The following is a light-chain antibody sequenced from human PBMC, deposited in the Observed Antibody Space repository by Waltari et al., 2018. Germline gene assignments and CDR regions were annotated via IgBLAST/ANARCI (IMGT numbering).Light chain of an antibody. CDR3: QQYYSDSIT. CDR1: QSIDRR. CDR2: KTS. J-gene: IGKJ5*01. V-gene: IGKV1-5*03. Sequence: DIQMTKSHSTLPASVGDRVHTTCRACQSIDRRLACHKQKPGKAPKALIYKTSSVESGVPSRFIGSGSGTEFTLTISSLQPDDFATYYCQQYYSDSITFGQGTRLEIK.